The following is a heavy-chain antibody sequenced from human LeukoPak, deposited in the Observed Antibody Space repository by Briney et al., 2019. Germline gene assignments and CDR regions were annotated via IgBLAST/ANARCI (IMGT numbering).Heavy chain of an antibody. CDR2: FDPEDGET. CDR3: ATSHYDILTGYWAHDAFDI. Sequence: ASVKVSCKVSGYTLTELSMHWVRQAPGKGLEWMGGFDPEDGETIYAQKFQGRDTMTEDTSTDTAYMALSSLRSEDTAVYYCATSHYDILTGYWAHDAFDIWGQGTMVTVSS. J-gene: IGHJ3*02. CDR1: GYTLTELS. D-gene: IGHD3-9*01. V-gene: IGHV1-24*01.